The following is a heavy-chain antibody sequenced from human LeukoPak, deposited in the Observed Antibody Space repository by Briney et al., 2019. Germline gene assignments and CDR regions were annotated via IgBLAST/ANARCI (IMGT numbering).Heavy chain of an antibody. J-gene: IGHJ5*02. V-gene: IGHV3-74*01. CDR2: INSDGSST. D-gene: IGHD1-1*01. Sequence: GGSLRLSCAASGFTFSSYWMHWVRQAPEKGLVWVSRINSDGSSTSYADSVKGRFTISRDNAKNTLYLQMNSLRAEDTAVYYCAHTVQLERPNLFDHWGQGTLVTVSS. CDR1: GFTFSSYW. CDR3: AHTVQLERPNLFDH.